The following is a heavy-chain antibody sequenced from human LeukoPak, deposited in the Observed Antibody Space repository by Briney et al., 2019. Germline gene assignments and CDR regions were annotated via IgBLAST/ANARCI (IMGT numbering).Heavy chain of an antibody. CDR1: GFTFSTYA. Sequence: PGGSLRLSCAASGFTFSTYAVNWVRQAPGKGLEWVSTISGSGDSTYYADSVKGRFTISRDNSKNTLYLQMNRLRAEDTAVYYCAKGDWSIAARPFDYWGQGSLVTVSS. CDR2: ISGSGDST. D-gene: IGHD6-6*01. V-gene: IGHV3-23*01. J-gene: IGHJ4*02. CDR3: AKGDWSIAARPFDY.